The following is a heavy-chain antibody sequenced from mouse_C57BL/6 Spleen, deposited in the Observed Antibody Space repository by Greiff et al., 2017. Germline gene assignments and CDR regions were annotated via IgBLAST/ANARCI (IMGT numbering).Heavy chain of an antibody. J-gene: IGHJ4*01. CDR1: GYTFTSYW. Sequence: QVQLQQPGAELVRPGSSVKLSCKASGYTFTSYWMHWVKQRPIQGLEWIGNIDPSDSETHSNQKFKDKATLTVDKSSSTAYMQLSSLTSEDSAVYYCARGGYSNTMDYWGQGTSVTVSS. V-gene: IGHV1-52*01. CDR2: IDPSDSET. D-gene: IGHD2-5*01. CDR3: ARGGYSNTMDY.